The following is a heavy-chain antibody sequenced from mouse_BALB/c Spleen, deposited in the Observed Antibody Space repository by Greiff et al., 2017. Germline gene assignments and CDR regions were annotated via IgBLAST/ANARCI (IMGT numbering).Heavy chain of an antibody. J-gene: IGHJ2*01. CDR3: AREVLYYGRPDY. CDR1: GFNIKDTY. V-gene: IGHV14-3*02. Sequence: VQLQQSGAELVKPGASVKLSCTASGFNIKDTYMYWVKQRPEQGLEWIGRIDPANGNTKYDPKFQGKATITADTSSNTAYLQLSSLTSEDTAVYYCAREVLYYGRPDYWGQGTTRTVSS. D-gene: IGHD1-1*01. CDR2: IDPANGNT.